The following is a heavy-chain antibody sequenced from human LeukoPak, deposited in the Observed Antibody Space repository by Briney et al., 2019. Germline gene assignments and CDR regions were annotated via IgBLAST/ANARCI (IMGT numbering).Heavy chain of an antibody. CDR3: ARAPYNRVFDY. J-gene: IGHJ4*02. Sequence: ASVKVSCKASGYTFTSYAMHWVRQAPGQRLEWMGWINAGNDNTKYSQKFQGRVTITRDTSASTAYMELSSLRSEDTAVYYCARAPYNRVFDYWGQGTLVTVSS. CDR1: GYTFTSYA. D-gene: IGHD1-14*01. V-gene: IGHV1-3*01. CDR2: INAGNDNT.